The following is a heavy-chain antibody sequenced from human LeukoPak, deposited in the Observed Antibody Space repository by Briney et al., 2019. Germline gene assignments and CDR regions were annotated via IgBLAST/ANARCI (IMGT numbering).Heavy chain of an antibody. D-gene: IGHD2-21*02. Sequence: SETLSLTCAVSGVSFNNYYWSWVRQTPGKGLEWIGEINHSGYTTDSPSLKSRVTLSIDTSRKQFSLNLRSVTVADTGIYYCTRMTAGHDYWGQGTLVTVSS. J-gene: IGHJ4*02. CDR3: TRMTAGHDY. CDR2: INHSGYT. CDR1: GVSFNNYY. V-gene: IGHV4-34*01.